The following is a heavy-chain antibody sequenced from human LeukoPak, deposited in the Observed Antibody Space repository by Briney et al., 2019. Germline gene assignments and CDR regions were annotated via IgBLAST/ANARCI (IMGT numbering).Heavy chain of an antibody. J-gene: IGHJ6*02. CDR3: ARTIAAAGISYYYYYYGMDV. CDR1: GYSFTSYW. CDR2: IYPGDSDT. V-gene: IGHV5-51*01. Sequence: GESLKISCQGSGYSFTSYWIGWVRQMPGKGLEWMGIIYPGDSDTRYSPSFQGQVTISADKSISTAYLQWSSLKASDTAMYYCARTIAAAGISYYYYYYGMDVWGQGTTVTVSS. D-gene: IGHD6-13*01.